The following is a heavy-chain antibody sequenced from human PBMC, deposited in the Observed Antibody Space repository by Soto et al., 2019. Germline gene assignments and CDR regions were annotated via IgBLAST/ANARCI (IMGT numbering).Heavy chain of an antibody. CDR2: ISSSGSYI. Sequence: GGSLRLSCAASGFTFSDYSMNWARQAPGKGLEWISHISSSGSYIFYADSVKGRFTVSRDNAKNSLFLQMNSLRAEDSAVYYCARGRTGPYGLIGSWGQGTQVTVAS. D-gene: IGHD3-3*01. CDR1: GFTFSDYS. V-gene: IGHV3-21*05. J-gene: IGHJ4*02. CDR3: ARGRTGPYGLIGS.